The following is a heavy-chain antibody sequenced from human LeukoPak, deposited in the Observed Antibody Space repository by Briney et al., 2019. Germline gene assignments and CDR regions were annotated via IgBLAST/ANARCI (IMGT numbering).Heavy chain of an antibody. V-gene: IGHV4-34*01. CDR2: INHSGST. J-gene: IGHJ4*02. Sequence: SETLSLTCAVYGGSFSGYYWSWIRQPPGKGREWIGEINHSGSTNYNPTLKSRVTISVDTSKNQFSLKLSSVTAADTAVYYCARGQWDYDDSSGYPYYFDYWGQGTLVTVSS. CDR3: ARGQWDYDDSSGYPYYFDY. CDR1: GGSFSGYY. D-gene: IGHD3-22*01.